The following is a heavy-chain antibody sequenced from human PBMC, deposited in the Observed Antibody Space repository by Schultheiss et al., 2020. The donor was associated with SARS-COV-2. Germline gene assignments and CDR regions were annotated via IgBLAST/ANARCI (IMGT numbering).Heavy chain of an antibody. CDR1: GASFSTYY. Sequence: SETLSLTCAVYGASFSTYYWSWIRQPPGKGLEWIGEVNNYGDRNYNPSLKSRVTISVDTSKNQFSLKLSSVTAADTAVYYCARTTPENWFDPWGQGTLVTVSS. CDR3: ARTTPENWFDP. D-gene: IGHD1-1*01. V-gene: IGHV4-34*01. J-gene: IGHJ5*02. CDR2: VNNYGDR.